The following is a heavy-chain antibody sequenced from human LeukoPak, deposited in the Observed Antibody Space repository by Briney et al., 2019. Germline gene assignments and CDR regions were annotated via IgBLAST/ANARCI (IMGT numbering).Heavy chain of an antibody. D-gene: IGHD2-15*01. CDR3: ARGGGYCSGGSCYPHEYYYYGMDV. CDR2: IYYSGST. V-gene: IGHV4-59*01. Sequence: SETLSLTCTVSGGSISSYYWSWIRQPPGKGLEWIGYIYYSGSTNYNPSLKSRVTISVDTSKNQFSLKLSSVTAADTAVYHCARGGGYCSGGSCYPHEYYYYGMDVWGQGTLVTASS. CDR1: GGSISSYY. J-gene: IGHJ6*02.